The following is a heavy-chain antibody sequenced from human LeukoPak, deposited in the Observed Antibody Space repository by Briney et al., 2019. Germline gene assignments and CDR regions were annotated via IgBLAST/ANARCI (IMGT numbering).Heavy chain of an antibody. Sequence: GGSLRLSCAASGFTFSSYEMNRVRQAPGKGLEWVSYISSSGSTIYYADSVKGRFTVSRDNAKNSLYLQMNSLRAEDTAVYYCAREKSFLEWLSTGRRDGYYLDVWGKGTTVTVSS. V-gene: IGHV3-48*03. J-gene: IGHJ6*03. CDR3: AREKSFLEWLSTGRRDGYYLDV. CDR1: GFTFSSYE. CDR2: ISSSGSTI. D-gene: IGHD3-3*02.